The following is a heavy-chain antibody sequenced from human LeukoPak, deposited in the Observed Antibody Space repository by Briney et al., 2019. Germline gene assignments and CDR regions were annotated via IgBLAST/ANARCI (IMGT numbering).Heavy chain of an antibody. CDR3: ARLGPGYSSTWSNDAFAI. J-gene: IGHJ3*02. V-gene: IGHV4-59*08. CDR1: GGSISGYY. Sequence: PSETLSLTCTVSGGSISGYYWSWIRQPPGKGLECIGYIYYSGSTSYNPSLKSRVTISVDTSKNQFSLKLSSVTAADTAVYYCARLGPGYSSTWSNDAFAIWGQGTVVTVSS. D-gene: IGHD6-13*01. CDR2: IYYSGST.